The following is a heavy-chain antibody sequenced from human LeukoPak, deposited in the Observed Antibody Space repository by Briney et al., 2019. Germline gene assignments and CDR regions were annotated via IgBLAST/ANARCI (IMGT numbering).Heavy chain of an antibody. Sequence: KPSGTLSLTCTVSGGSLGSYYWSWIRQPPGKGLEWIGHIHYSGSTKYSPSLKSRVTISVDTSKNQFSLKLSSVTAADTAVYYCARVEYDSSGSRLDYWGQGTLVIVSS. CDR3: ARVEYDSSGSRLDY. V-gene: IGHV4-59*01. D-gene: IGHD3-22*01. CDR1: GGSLGSYY. CDR2: IHYSGST. J-gene: IGHJ4*02.